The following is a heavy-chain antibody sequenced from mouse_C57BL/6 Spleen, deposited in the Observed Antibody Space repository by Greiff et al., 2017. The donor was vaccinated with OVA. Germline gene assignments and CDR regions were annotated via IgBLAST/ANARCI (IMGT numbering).Heavy chain of an antibody. CDR2: IDPEDGDT. CDR3: TTRGYGYDAWFAY. V-gene: IGHV14-1*01. CDR1: GFNIKDYY. J-gene: IGHJ3*01. Sequence: VQLKQSGAELVRPGASVKLSCTASGFNIKDYYMHWVKQRPEQGLEWIGRIDPEDGDTEYAPKFQGKATMTADTSSNTAYLQLSSLTSEDTAVYYCTTRGYGYDAWFAYWGQGTLVTVSA. D-gene: IGHD2-2*01.